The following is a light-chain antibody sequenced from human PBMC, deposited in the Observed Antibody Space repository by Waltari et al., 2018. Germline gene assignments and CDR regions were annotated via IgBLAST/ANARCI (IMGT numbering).Light chain of an antibody. CDR1: QTINNW. Sequence: DIQMTQSPSTVSASVGDKVIITCRASQTINNWLAWYQLKPGEAPKLLIYDASTLESGVPLRFSGSGSETEFTLTITSLQPDDFATYYCHQYNTFSGSFGQGTKVEVK. CDR3: HQYNTFSGS. CDR2: DAS. V-gene: IGKV1-5*03. J-gene: IGKJ1*01.